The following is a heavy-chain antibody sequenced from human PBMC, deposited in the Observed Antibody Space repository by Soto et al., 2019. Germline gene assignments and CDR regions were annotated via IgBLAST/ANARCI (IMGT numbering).Heavy chain of an antibody. J-gene: IGHJ4*02. D-gene: IGHD3-10*01. CDR1: GFTFSSYA. V-gene: IGHV3-30-3*01. CDR2: ISYDGSNK. CDR3: AREGRWPHFDY. Sequence: GGSLRLSCAASGFTFSSYAMHWVRQAPGKGLEWVAVISYDGSNKYYADSVEGRFTISRDNSKNTLYLQMNSLRAEDTAVYYCAREGRWPHFDYWGQGTLVTVSS.